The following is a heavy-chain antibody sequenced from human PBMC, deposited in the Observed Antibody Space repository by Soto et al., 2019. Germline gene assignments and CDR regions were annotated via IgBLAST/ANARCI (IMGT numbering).Heavy chain of an antibody. D-gene: IGHD3-16*01. V-gene: IGHV3-13*01. CDR3: ARGRSRRTFGGEEGRCWFDP. CDR2: IGTAGDT. J-gene: IGHJ5*02. Sequence: GGSLRLSCAASGFTFSSYDMHWVRQATGKGLEWVSAIGTAGDTYYPGSVKGRFTNSRENARNSMYLQKNSLRAGDTAVYYYARGRSRRTFGGEEGRCWFDPWGQGTLVTVSS. CDR1: GFTFSSYD.